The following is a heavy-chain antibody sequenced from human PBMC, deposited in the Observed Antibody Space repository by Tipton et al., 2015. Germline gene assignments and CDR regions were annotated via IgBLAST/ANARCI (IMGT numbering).Heavy chain of an antibody. Sequence: GSLRLSCAASGFFFSTYSMNWVRQAPGKGLEWISYISGSSSTIYYADSVKGRFTISRDNAKNSLFLQMNSLRDEDTAFYYCARDCNSSSCYSNYAMDVWGQGTTVTVSS. V-gene: IGHV3-48*02. CDR3: ARDCNSSSCYSNYAMDV. CDR2: ISGSSSTI. D-gene: IGHD2/OR15-2a*01. CDR1: GFFFSTYS. J-gene: IGHJ6*02.